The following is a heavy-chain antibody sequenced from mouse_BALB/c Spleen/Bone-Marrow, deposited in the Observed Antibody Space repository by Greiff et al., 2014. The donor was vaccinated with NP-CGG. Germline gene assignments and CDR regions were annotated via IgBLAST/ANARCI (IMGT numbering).Heavy chain of an antibody. CDR1: GYTFTDYA. CDR3: ARGGIYYGSSSFAY. D-gene: IGHD1-1*01. Sequence: VQLVESGPELVRPGVSVKISCKGSGYTFTDYAMHWVKQSHAKSPEWIGVISTYSGNTNYNQKFKGKATMTVDKSSSTAYMELARLTSEDSAIYYCARGGIYYGSSSFAYWGQGTLVTVSA. V-gene: IGHV1-67*01. J-gene: IGHJ3*01. CDR2: ISTYSGNT.